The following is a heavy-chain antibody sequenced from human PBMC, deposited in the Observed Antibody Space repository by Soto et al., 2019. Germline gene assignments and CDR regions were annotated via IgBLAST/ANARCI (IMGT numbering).Heavy chain of an antibody. D-gene: IGHD3-3*01. CDR1: GYTFTSYA. Sequence: ASVKVSCKASGYTFTSYAMHWVRQAPGQRLEWMGWINAGNGNTKYSQKFQGRVTITRDTSASTAYMELRSLRSEDTVLYYCARDLGDFWSGSKFDYWGQGTLVTVSS. CDR3: ARDLGDFWSGSKFDY. CDR2: INAGNGNT. V-gene: IGHV1-3*01. J-gene: IGHJ4*02.